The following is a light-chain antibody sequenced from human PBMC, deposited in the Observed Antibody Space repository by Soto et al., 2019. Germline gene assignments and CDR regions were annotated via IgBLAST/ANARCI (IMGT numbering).Light chain of an antibody. Sequence: DIQMTQSPSSLSASVGDRVTITCRASQGISNYLAWYQQRPGQVPKLLIYGAFTLQSGVPSRFSGSGSGTDFTLTISSLQPEDVATYYCQNYNSAQYAFGQGTKLEIK. CDR3: QNYNSAQYA. J-gene: IGKJ2*01. CDR1: QGISNY. V-gene: IGKV1-27*01. CDR2: GAF.